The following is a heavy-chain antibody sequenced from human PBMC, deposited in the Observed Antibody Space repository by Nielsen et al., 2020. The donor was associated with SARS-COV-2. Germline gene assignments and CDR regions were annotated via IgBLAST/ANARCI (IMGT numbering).Heavy chain of an antibody. CDR2: INHSGTT. Sequence: SETLSLTCAVYGGSFSGYYWIWIRQPPGKGLEWIGEINHSGTTNYNPSLKSRVTISADTSKNQFSLKLSSVTAADTAVYYCARPAARGYYYYYMDVWGKGTTVTVSS. V-gene: IGHV4-34*01. CDR1: GGSFSGYY. J-gene: IGHJ6*03. CDR3: ARPAARGYYYYYMDV. D-gene: IGHD3-3*01.